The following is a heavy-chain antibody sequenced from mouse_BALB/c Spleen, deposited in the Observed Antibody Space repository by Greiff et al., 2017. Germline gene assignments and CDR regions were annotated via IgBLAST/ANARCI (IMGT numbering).Heavy chain of an antibody. CDR2: IYPGDGDT. CDR3: AREGLRRDYYAMDY. Sequence: QVQLQQSGAELMKPGSSVKISCKASGYAFSSYWMNWVKQRPGQGLEWIGQIYPGDGDTNYNGKFKGKATLTADKSSSTAYMQLSSLTSEDSAVYFCAREGLRRDYYAMDYWGQGTSVTVSS. CDR1: GYAFSSYW. D-gene: IGHD2-2*01. V-gene: IGHV1-80*01. J-gene: IGHJ4*01.